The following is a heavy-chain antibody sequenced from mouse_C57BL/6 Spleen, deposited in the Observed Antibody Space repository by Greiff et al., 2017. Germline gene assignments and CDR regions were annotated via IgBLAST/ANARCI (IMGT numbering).Heavy chain of an antibody. Sequence: VKLMESGAELVKPGASVKISCKASGYAFSSYWMNWVKQRPGKGLEWIGQIYPGDGDTNYNGKFKGKATLTADKSSSTAYMQLSSLTSEDSAVYFCARSGYYGSSSIDYWGQGTTLTVSS. J-gene: IGHJ2*01. D-gene: IGHD1-1*01. CDR2: IYPGDGDT. V-gene: IGHV1-80*01. CDR3: ARSGYYGSSSIDY. CDR1: GYAFSSYW.